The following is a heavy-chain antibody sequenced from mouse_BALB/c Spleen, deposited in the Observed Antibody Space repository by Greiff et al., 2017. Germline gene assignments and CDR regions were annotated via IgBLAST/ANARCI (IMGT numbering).Heavy chain of an antibody. Sequence: VQLKESGPELVKPGASVKVSCKASGYAFTSYNMYWVKQSHGKSLEWIGYIDPYNGGTSYNQKFKGKATLTVDKSSSTAYMHLNSLTSEDSAVYYCATTAVVAPYAMDYWGQGTSVTVSS. D-gene: IGHD1-1*01. J-gene: IGHJ4*01. V-gene: IGHV1S135*01. CDR3: ATTAVVAPYAMDY. CDR1: GYAFTSYN. CDR2: IDPYNGGT.